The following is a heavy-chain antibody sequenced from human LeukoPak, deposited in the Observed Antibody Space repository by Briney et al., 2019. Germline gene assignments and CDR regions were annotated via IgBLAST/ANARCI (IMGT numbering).Heavy chain of an antibody. D-gene: IGHD1-26*01. J-gene: IGHJ6*02. CDR2: ISSGSSTI. Sequence: PGGSLRLSCAASGFTFSTYTMNWVRQAPGKGLEWVSYISSGSSTIYYADSVKGRFTISRDNAKNSLYLQMNSLRAEDTAVYYCARDVGEYHPTKGYGMDVWGQGTTVTVSS. CDR1: GFTFSTYT. V-gene: IGHV3-48*04. CDR3: ARDVGEYHPTKGYGMDV.